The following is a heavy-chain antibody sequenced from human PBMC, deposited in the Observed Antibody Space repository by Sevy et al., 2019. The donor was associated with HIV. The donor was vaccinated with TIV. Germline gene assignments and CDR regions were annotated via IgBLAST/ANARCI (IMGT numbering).Heavy chain of an antibody. J-gene: IGHJ4*01. CDR2: MNPNSGNT. Sequence: ASVKVSCKASGYTFTSYDINWVRQATGQGLEWMGWMNPNSGNTGYARKFQGRVTMTRNTSISTAYMELSSLRSEDTAVYYCARVKWPGRLRVVTPLFDYWGHGTLVTVSS. D-gene: IGHD3-3*01. CDR3: ARVKWPGRLRVVTPLFDY. CDR1: GYTFTSYD. V-gene: IGHV1-8*01.